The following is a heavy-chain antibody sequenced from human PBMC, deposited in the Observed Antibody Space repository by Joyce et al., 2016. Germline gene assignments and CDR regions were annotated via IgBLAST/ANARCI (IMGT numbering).Heavy chain of an antibody. CDR2: IHYTGAT. CDR1: GASFTLYPYW. CDR3: ARGTDYVWVSP. D-gene: IGHD3-16*01. J-gene: IGHJ4*02. V-gene: IGHV4-34*02. Sequence: QVQLQQWGAGLLKPSETLSLTGGVYGASFTLYPYWFSWFRQSPEKGLEWIGEIHYTGATNYDPSFKSRVTMSVDTSKSQFFLKLTSMTAADTAVYYCARGTDYVWVSPWGQGTLVTVSS.